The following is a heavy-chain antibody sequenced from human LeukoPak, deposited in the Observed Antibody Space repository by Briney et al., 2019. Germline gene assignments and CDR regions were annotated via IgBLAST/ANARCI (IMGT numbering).Heavy chain of an antibody. CDR3: ARDFWN. CDR1: GGSISSGSYY. D-gene: IGHD3-3*01. Sequence: SQTLSLTCTVSGGSISSGSYYWSWIRQPAGKGLEWIGRIYTSGSTNYNPSLKGRVTISVDTSKNQFSLKLSSVTAADTAVYYCARDFWNWGQGTLVTVSS. V-gene: IGHV4-61*02. CDR2: IYTSGST. J-gene: IGHJ4*02.